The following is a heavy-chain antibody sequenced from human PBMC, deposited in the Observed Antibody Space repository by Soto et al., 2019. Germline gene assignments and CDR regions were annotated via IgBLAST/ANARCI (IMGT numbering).Heavy chain of an antibody. CDR1: GGIFNSYA. CDR3: ARGGEVPASIREYYYGLDV. J-gene: IGHJ6*02. V-gene: IGHV1-69*06. CDR2: IIPMFGTP. D-gene: IGHD2-2*02. Sequence: QAQLVQSGAEVKKPGSSVKVSCKGFGGIFNSYAISWVRQAPGQGPEWLGGIIPMFGTPNYAQKFQGRVTISVDKSTRTAYMELNRLSSEDTAVYYCARGGEVPASIREYYYGLDVWGQGTTVTVSS.